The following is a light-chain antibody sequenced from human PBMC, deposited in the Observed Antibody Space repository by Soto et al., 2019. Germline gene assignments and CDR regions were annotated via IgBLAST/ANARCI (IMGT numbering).Light chain of an antibody. V-gene: IGKV3-15*01. Sequence: EIVMTQSPATLSVSPGERATLSCRASQSVSSNLAWYQQKPGQAPRLLIYGASTRATGIPARFGGSGSGTEFTLTISSLQSEDFAVYYCQQYNNWPRTFXQGTKVDIK. CDR1: QSVSSN. CDR3: QQYNNWPRT. J-gene: IGKJ1*01. CDR2: GAS.